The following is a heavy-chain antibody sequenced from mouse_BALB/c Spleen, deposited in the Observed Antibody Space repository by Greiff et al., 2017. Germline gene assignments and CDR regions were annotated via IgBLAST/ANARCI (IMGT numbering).Heavy chain of an antibody. V-gene: IGHV1S126*01. CDR3: ARSGGYDLDY. CDR1: GYSFTSYW. J-gene: IGHJ2*01. Sequence: VKLLESGPQLVRPGASVKISCKASGYSFTSYWMHWVKQRPGQGLEWIGMIDPSDSETRLNQKFKDKATLTVDKSSSTAYMQLSSPTSEDSAVYYCARSGGYDLDYWGQGTTLTVSS. CDR2: IDPSDSET. D-gene: IGHD2-2*01.